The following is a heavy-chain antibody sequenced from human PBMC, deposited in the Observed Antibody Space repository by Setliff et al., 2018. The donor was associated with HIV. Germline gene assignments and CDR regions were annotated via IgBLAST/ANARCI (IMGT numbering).Heavy chain of an antibody. Sequence: GGSLRLSCAASGFTFGDYAIHWVRQAPGKGLEWVAVISYDGSYKNYAESVKGRFTISRDNGENSLFLQMNSLRVEDTAVYYCTRSPGGGELGLQSSFMDVWGKGTTVTVSS. V-gene: IGHV3-30*04. CDR2: ISYDGSYK. CDR1: GFTFGDYA. CDR3: TRSPGGGELGLQSSFMDV. J-gene: IGHJ6*03. D-gene: IGHD3-16*01.